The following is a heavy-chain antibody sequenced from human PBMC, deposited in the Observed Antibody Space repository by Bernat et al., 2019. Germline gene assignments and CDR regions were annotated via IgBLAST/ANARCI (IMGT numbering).Heavy chain of an antibody. J-gene: IGHJ4*02. Sequence: EVQLVQSGAEVKKPGESLRISCKGSGYSFTLYWISWVRQMPGKGLEWMGKIDPSDSYANYSPSFQGHVTISTDKSTTTAYLQWSSLKASDTAMYYCARHSDYGDNFDSWGQGTLVTVSS. D-gene: IGHD4-17*01. CDR3: ARHSDYGDNFDS. V-gene: IGHV5-10-1*03. CDR2: IDPSDSYA. CDR1: GYSFTLYW.